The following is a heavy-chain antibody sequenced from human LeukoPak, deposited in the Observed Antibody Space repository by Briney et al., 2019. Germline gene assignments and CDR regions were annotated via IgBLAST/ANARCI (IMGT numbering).Heavy chain of an antibody. V-gene: IGHV4-4*09. CDR1: GGSISSYY. D-gene: IGHD4-23*01. J-gene: IGHJ6*03. CDR2: IYTSGST. CDR3: AGVRKAYYYYYMDV. Sequence: SETLTLTCTVSGGSISSYYWSWIRQPTGKGLEWIGYIYTSGSTNYNPSLKSRVTISVDSSKNQFSLKLSSVTAADTAVYYCAGVRKAYYYYYMDVWGKGTTVTVSS.